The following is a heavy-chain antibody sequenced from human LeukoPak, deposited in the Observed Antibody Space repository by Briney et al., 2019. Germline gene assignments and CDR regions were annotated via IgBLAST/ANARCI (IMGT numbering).Heavy chain of an antibody. D-gene: IGHD3-10*01. CDR1: GGSISSYY. Sequence: SETLSLTCTVSGGSISSYYWNWIRQPPGKGLEWIGYIYYSGTTNYNPSLKSRVTISVDTSKNQFSLKLSSVTAADTAVYYCARDGVGFGDFDYWGQGTLVTVSS. J-gene: IGHJ4*02. CDR3: ARDGVGFGDFDY. CDR2: IYYSGTT. V-gene: IGHV4-59*01.